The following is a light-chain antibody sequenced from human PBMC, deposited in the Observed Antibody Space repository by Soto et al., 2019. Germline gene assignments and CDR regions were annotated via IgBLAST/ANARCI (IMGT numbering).Light chain of an antibody. CDR2: AAS. CDR1: RDIGND. CDR3: LQHFNFSWT. V-gene: IGKV1-6*01. Sequence: AIQMTQSPSSLSASVGDRVTITCRASRDIGNDLGWYQQKPGKAPKHLIFAASNLQSGVPSRFSGGGSGTDFTLTISSRQADDFATYYCLQHFNFSWTFGQGTKVDIK. J-gene: IGKJ1*01.